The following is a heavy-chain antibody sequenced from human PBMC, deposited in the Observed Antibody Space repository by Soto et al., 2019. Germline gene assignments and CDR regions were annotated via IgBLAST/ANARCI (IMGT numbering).Heavy chain of an antibody. CDR3: AKDKYYD. Sequence: EVQLLESGGGLVQPGGSLRLSCAASGFTLSNYGMNWVRQAPGKGLEWVTGISGSDGSTYYADSVKGRFTISRDSSKNTLYLQMNTLRAEDTAVYYCAKDKYYDWGQGNLGTVSS. CDR1: GFTLSNYG. J-gene: IGHJ4*02. D-gene: IGHD3-16*01. CDR2: ISGSDGST. V-gene: IGHV3-23*01.